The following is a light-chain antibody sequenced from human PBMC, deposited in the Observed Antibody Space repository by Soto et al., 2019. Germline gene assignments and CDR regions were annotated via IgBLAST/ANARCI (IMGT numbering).Light chain of an antibody. CDR1: QIVNTN. Sequence: IVMTQSPAALSVSPGDSATLSCRASQIVNTNVAWYQQRPGQAPRLLIFAASTRATGVAARFSGSGSGTKFTLTVESLQSEDFAVYYRQQYNNWPRTFGQGTKVDI. V-gene: IGKV3-15*01. J-gene: IGKJ1*01. CDR2: AAS. CDR3: QQYNNWPRT.